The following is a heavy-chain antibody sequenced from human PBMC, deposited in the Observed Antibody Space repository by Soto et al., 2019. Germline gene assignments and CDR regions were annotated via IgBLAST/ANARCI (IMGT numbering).Heavy chain of an antibody. Sequence: PSETLSLTCPVSGGSISSYDLSWIRQPPGKGLEWIGYIYYSGSTNYNPSLKSRVTISVDTSKNQFSLKLSSVTAADTAVYYCARVGPTPYYYYYYMDVWGKGTTVTVSS. D-gene: IGHD3-16*01. CDR1: GGSISSYD. CDR2: IYYSGST. V-gene: IGHV4-59*01. J-gene: IGHJ6*03. CDR3: ARVGPTPYYYYYYMDV.